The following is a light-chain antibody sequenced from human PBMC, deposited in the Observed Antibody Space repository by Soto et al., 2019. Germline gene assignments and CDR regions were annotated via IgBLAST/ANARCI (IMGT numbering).Light chain of an antibody. CDR1: HSVSSN. CDR3: QQYNNWPPWT. J-gene: IGKJ1*01. V-gene: IGKV3-15*01. Sequence: EIVMTQSPAILSVSPGERATLSCRASHSVSSNLAWYQQKPGQSPRLLIYDASTRATGIPARFSGSGSGTEFTLTISSLQSEDFAVYYCQQYNNWPPWTFGQGTKVDI. CDR2: DAS.